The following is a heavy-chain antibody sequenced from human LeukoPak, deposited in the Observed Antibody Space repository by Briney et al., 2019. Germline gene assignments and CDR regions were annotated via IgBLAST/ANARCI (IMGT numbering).Heavy chain of an antibody. CDR3: ARSSNRLGDAFDI. CDR2: IYYSGSI. D-gene: IGHD2/OR15-2a*01. J-gene: IGHJ3*02. Sequence: PSETLSLTCTVSGGSISSYYWSWIRQPPGKGLEWIGYIYYSGSINYNPSLKSRVTISVDTSKNQFSLKLSSVTAADTAVYYCARSSNRLGDAFDIWGQGTMVTVSS. CDR1: GGSISSYY. V-gene: IGHV4-59*01.